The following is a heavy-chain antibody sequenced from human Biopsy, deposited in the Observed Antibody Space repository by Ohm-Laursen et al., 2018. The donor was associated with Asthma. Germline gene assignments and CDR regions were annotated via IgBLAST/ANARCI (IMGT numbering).Heavy chain of an antibody. V-gene: IGHV4-31*03. Sequence: SQTLSLTCTVSGDSITSGGCCWNWIRQHPGKGLEWIGYIHHSGTSYFNPSLKSRVTISIDASKNQFSLKLTSVTAADTAVYYCARGVDRVTGLLDHFDSWGQGTLVTVSS. CDR1: GDSITSGGCC. CDR3: ARGVDRVTGLLDHFDS. D-gene: IGHD2-21*02. J-gene: IGHJ4*02. CDR2: IHHSGTS.